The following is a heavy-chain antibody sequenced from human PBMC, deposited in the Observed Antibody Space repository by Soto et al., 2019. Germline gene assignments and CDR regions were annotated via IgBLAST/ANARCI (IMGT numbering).Heavy chain of an antibody. V-gene: IGHV1-18*01. D-gene: IGHD1-1*01. CDR3: ARGRYGDY. CDR1: GYTFTSYG. Sequence: QVHLVQSGAEVKKPGASVKVSCKASGYTFTSYGITWVRQAPGQGLEWKGWISAHNGNTAYAQKPQGRVIVTRDTSTSTAYTELRSLISDDPAVYYCARGRYGDYWGQGSLVTVSS. CDR2: ISAHNGNT. J-gene: IGHJ4*02.